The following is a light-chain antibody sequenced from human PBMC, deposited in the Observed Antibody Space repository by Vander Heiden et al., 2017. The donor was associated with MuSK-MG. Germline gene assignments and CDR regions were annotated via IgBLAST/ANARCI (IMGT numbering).Light chain of an antibody. V-gene: IGKV1-39*01. J-gene: IGKJ2*01. CDR1: QSISSY. CDR3: QQSYSTPHT. Sequence: DPVTITCRASQSISSYLNWYQQKPGKAPKLLIYAASSLQSGVPSRFSGSGSGTDFTLTISRLQPEDFATYYCQQSYSTPHTFGQGTKLEIK. CDR2: AAS.